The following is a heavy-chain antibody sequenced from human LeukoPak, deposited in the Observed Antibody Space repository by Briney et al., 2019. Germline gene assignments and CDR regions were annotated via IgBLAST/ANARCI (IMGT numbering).Heavy chain of an antibody. Sequence: SETLSLTCAVYGGSFRGYYWSWIRQPPGRGLEWIGEISHSGSTNYNPSLKSRVTISVDTSKNQFSLKLSSVTAADTAVYYCARVPRSGSYSSYWGQGTLVTVSS. V-gene: IGHV4-34*01. D-gene: IGHD1-26*01. CDR2: ISHSGST. J-gene: IGHJ4*02. CDR3: ARVPRSGSYSSY. CDR1: GGSFRGYY.